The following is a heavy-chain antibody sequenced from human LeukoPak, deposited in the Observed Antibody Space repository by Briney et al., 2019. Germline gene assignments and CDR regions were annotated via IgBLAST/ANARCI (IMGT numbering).Heavy chain of an antibody. CDR2: ISYDGSNK. Sequence: GGSLRLSCAASGFTFNSYAMHWVRQAPGKGLEWVAVISYDGSNKYYADSVKGRFTISRDNSKNTLYLQMNSLRAEDTAVYYCARDSHQYSSSWSFDPWGQGTLVTVSS. CDR3: ARDSHQYSSSWSFDP. V-gene: IGHV3-30*01. D-gene: IGHD6-13*01. J-gene: IGHJ5*02. CDR1: GFTFNSYA.